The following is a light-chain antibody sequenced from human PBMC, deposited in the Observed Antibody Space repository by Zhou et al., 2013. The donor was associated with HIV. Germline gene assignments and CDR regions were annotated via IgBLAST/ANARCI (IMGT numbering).Light chain of an antibody. CDR3: QEFFRFPYT. CDR2: AAS. V-gene: IGKV1-9*01. Sequence: DIQMTQSPSSLSASVGDRVTITCRASQGISTYLGWYQQKPGKAPKLLIDAASTLRSGVPSRFSGSGSGTEFTLTINNLQPEDIATYYCQEFFRFPYTFGQGTKLEIK. J-gene: IGKJ2*01. CDR1: QGISTY.